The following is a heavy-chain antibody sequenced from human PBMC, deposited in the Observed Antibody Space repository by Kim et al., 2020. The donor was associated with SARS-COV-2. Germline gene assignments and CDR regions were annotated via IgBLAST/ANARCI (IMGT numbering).Heavy chain of an antibody. V-gene: IGHV1-3*01. CDR3: ARDSSLAVAAQ. Sequence: KYSQKFQGRVTITRDTSASTAYMELSSLRSEDTAVYYCARDSSLAVAAQWGQGTLVTVSS. J-gene: IGHJ4*02. D-gene: IGHD6-19*01.